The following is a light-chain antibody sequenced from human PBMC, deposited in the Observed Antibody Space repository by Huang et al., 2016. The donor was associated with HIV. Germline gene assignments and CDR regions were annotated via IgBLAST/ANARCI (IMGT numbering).Light chain of an antibody. CDR1: QSVGHK. J-gene: IGKJ1*01. CDR3: QQYEKWPPWT. Sequence: EIVMTQSPVTLSVSPGETATLSCRASQSVGHKLAWYQQKPGQSPRLRIYATSTRASGIPGRFSGSGSGTEFSLSISTLEPEDSAVYYCQQYEKWPPWTFGQGTKVEVK. V-gene: IGKV3-15*01. CDR2: ATS.